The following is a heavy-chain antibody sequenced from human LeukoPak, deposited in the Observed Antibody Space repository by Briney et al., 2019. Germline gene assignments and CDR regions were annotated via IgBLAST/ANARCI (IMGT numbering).Heavy chain of an antibody. V-gene: IGHV4-4*07. CDR3: ARDTLSWVDP. Sequence: LETLSLTCTVSGGSISTYYWSWIRQPAGKGLEWIGRIYTSGSTNYNPSLKSRVTMSVDTSKNQFSLKLSSVTAADTAMYYCARDTLSWVDPWGQGTLVTVSS. D-gene: IGHD2/OR15-2a*01. CDR1: GGSISTYY. CDR2: IYTSGST. J-gene: IGHJ5*02.